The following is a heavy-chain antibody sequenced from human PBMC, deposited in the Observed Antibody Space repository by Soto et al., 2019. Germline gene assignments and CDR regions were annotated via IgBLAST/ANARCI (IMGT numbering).Heavy chain of an antibody. J-gene: IGHJ4*02. V-gene: IGHV3-49*03. D-gene: IGHD6-13*01. CDR1: GFTFGDYA. CDR2: IRSKAYGGTT. Sequence: SLRLSCTASGFTFGDYAMSWFRQAPGKGLEWVGFIRSKAYGGTTEYAASVKGRFTISRDDSKSIAYLQMNSLKTEDTAVYYCTRDLYSSSRLVDFDYWGQGTLVTVSS. CDR3: TRDLYSSSRLVDFDY.